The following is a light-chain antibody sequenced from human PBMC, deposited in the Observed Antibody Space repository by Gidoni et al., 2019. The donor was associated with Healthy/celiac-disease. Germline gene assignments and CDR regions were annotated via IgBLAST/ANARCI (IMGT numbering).Light chain of an antibody. V-gene: IGKV2-28*01. Sequence: DIVMTHSPLSLPVTPGEPASISCRSSHSLLHSNGYNYLDWYLQKPGQSPQLLIYLGSNRASGVPDRFSGSGSGTDFTLKISRVEAEDVGVYYCMQALQTPSFGGGTKVEIK. CDR3: MQALQTPS. CDR2: LGS. CDR1: HSLLHSNGYNY. J-gene: IGKJ4*01.